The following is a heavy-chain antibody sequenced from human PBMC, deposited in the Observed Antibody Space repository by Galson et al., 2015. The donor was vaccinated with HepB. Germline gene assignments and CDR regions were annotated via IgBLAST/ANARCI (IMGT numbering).Heavy chain of an antibody. CDR1: GYTFTTYY. V-gene: IGHV1-46*01. J-gene: IGHJ4*02. CDR2: INPDSRT. CDR3: ARVYNSPHKYFDY. Sequence: SVKVSCKASGYTFTTYYMHWVRQAPGQGFEWMGLINPDSRTAYAQRFQGRVTVTRDTSTSTVYMELSSLRSEDTAIYYCARVYNSPHKYFDYWGQGTLVTVSS. D-gene: IGHD1-14*01.